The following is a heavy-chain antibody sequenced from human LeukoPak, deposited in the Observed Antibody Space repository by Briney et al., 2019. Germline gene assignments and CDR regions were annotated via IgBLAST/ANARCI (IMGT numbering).Heavy chain of an antibody. Sequence: PGGSLRLSCAASGFTFSDYYMSWIRQAPGKGLEWVSYISSSGSTIYYADSVKGRFTISRDNAKNSLYLQMNSLRAEDAAVYYCARDSDYDILTGAPSRAFDIWGQGTMVTVSS. J-gene: IGHJ3*02. V-gene: IGHV3-11*01. CDR2: ISSSGSTI. CDR3: ARDSDYDILTGAPSRAFDI. CDR1: GFTFSDYY. D-gene: IGHD3-9*01.